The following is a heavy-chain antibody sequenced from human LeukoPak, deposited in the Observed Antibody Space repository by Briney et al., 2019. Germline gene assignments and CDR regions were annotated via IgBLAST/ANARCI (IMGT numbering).Heavy chain of an antibody. V-gene: IGHV1-8*01. CDR1: GYTFTSYD. CDR3: ARGLAAGYLYYYYDMDV. D-gene: IGHD5-12*01. Sequence: AASVKVSCKAPGYTFTSYDLYWVRQATGQGLGWVGWMIPNSGNTGYAQKFQGRVTMTRNTIISTAYMELSGLRSEDTAVYYCARGLAAGYLYYYYDMDVWGKGTTVTVSS. J-gene: IGHJ6*03. CDR2: MIPNSGNT.